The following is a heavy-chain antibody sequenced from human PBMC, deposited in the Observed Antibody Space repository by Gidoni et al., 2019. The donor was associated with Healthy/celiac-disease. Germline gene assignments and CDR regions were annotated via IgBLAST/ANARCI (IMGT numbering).Heavy chain of an antibody. CDR3: AREGITMVRGVIWWFDP. CDR2: ISSSSSTI. V-gene: IGHV3-48*02. D-gene: IGHD3-10*01. J-gene: IGHJ5*02. Sequence: EVQLVESGGGLVQPGGSRRLSCAASGFTFSSYSMNWVRQAPGKGLEWVSYISSSSSTIYYADSVKGRFTISRDNAKNSLYLQMNSLRDEDTAVYYCAREGITMVRGVIWWFDPWGQGTLVTVSS. CDR1: GFTFSSYS.